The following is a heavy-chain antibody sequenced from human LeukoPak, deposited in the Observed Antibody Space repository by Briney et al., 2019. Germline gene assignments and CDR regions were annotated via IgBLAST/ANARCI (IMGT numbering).Heavy chain of an antibody. D-gene: IGHD6-19*01. CDR1: GFTFSSYS. CDR3: AKDRARTHSSGWYY. V-gene: IGHV3-23*01. Sequence: AGGSLRLSCAASGFTFSSYSMSWVRQAPGRGLEWVSAISGSGGSTYYADSVKGRFTISRDNSKNTLYLQMNSLRAEDTDVYYCAKDRARTHSSGWYYWGHGTLVTVSS. CDR2: ISGSGGST. J-gene: IGHJ4*01.